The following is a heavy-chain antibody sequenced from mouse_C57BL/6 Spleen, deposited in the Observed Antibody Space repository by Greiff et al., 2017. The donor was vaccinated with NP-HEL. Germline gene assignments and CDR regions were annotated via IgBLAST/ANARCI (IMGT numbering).Heavy chain of an antibody. CDR3: ARVRGYNYYGSNFDY. Sequence: EVQLQQSGPELVKPGASVKMSCKASGYTFTDYNMHWVKQSHGKSLEWIGYINPNNGGTSYNQKFKGKATLTVNKSSSTAYMELRSLTSEDSAVYYCARVRGYNYYGSNFDYWGQGTTLTVSS. CDR2: INPNNGGT. J-gene: IGHJ2*01. V-gene: IGHV1-22*01. CDR1: GYTFTDYN. D-gene: IGHD1-1*01.